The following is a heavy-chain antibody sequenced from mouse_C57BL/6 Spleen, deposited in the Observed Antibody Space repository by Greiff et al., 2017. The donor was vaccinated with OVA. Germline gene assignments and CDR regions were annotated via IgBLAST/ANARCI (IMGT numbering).Heavy chain of an antibody. J-gene: IGHJ1*03. Sequence: QVQLQQSGAELARPGASVKLSCKASGYTFTSYGISWVKQRTGQGLEWIGEIYPRSGNTYYNEKFKGKATLTADKSSSTAYMELRSLTSADSAVYFCARNGGPYGYFDVWGTGTTVTVSS. D-gene: IGHD1-1*02. CDR2: IYPRSGNT. V-gene: IGHV1-81*01. CDR1: GYTFTSYG. CDR3: ARNGGPYGYFDV.